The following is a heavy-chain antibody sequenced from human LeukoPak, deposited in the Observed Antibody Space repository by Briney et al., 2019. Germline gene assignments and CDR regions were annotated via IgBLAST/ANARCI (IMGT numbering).Heavy chain of an antibody. CDR2: VYYTGST. V-gene: IGHV4-31*03. J-gene: IGHJ6*02. CDR3: ARISAGRYGTDV. Sequence: SQTLSLTCTVSGGSVTSGGYYWSWIRQHPGKGLEWIGYVYYTGSTYYNPSLKSRVTISPDTSKNQFSLKVSSVTAADTAVYYCARISAGRYGTDVWGQGTTVTVSS. D-gene: IGHD6-6*01. CDR1: GGSVTSGGYY.